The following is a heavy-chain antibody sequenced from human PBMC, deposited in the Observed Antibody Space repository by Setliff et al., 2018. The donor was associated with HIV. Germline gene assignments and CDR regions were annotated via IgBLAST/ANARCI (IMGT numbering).Heavy chain of an antibody. CDR1: GGTINRSGYY. J-gene: IGHJ6*03. D-gene: IGHD3-10*01. CDR3: ARVLVRYYYGSGTEAGYYYMDV. V-gene: IGHV4-39*01. Sequence: PSETLSLTCTVSGGTINRSGYYWGWIRQPPGKGLEWIGSIYYSGSTYYNPSFNSRVTISVDTSKNQFSLKLSSVTAADTAVYYCARVLVRYYYGSGTEAGYYYMDVWGKGTTVTVSS. CDR2: IYYSGST.